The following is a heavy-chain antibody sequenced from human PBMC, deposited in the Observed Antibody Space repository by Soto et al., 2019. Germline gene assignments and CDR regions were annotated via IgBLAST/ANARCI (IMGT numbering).Heavy chain of an antibody. Sequence: TSETLSLTCTVSGGSISSSYWSWIRQPPGKGLEWIGEVACSGSTNYNPSLKSRVTISIDTFNKHLSLHLSSVTAADTAVYYCARQKVSIFYGEVDLFDYWGLGTLVTVSS. V-gene: IGHV4-59*08. CDR2: VACSGST. CDR1: GGSISSSY. CDR3: ARQKVSIFYGEVDLFDY. J-gene: IGHJ4*02. D-gene: IGHD2-8*01.